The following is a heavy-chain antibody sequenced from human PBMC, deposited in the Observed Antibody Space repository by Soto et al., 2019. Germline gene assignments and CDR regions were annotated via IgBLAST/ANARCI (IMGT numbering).Heavy chain of an antibody. Sequence: ESGGGLVQPGRSLRLSCAASGFTVDDYAMHWVRQVPGKCLEWVSGINWNSGSIGYSDSVKCRFAISRDNAKNSLHLQMNSLSADDTAFYYCVKDESINWYSGHFRHWGQGTLVTVSS. J-gene: IGHJ1*01. CDR2: INWNSGSI. CDR1: GFTVDDYA. V-gene: IGHV3-9*01. D-gene: IGHD6-13*01. CDR3: VKDESINWYSGHFRH.